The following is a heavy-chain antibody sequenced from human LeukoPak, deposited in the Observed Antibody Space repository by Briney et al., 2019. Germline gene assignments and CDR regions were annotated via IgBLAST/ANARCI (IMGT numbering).Heavy chain of an antibody. D-gene: IGHD3-22*01. J-gene: IGHJ3*02. CDR1: GASISSYY. CDR3: ARHRMYYYDSSGRGVADAFDI. V-gene: IGHV4-59*08. Sequence: SETLSLTCTVSGASISSYYWSWIRQPPGKGLEWIGYIYYRGSTNYNPSLKSRVTISVDTSKNQFSLKLSSVTAADTAVYYCARHRMYYYDSSGRGVADAFDIWGQGTMVTVSS. CDR2: IYYRGST.